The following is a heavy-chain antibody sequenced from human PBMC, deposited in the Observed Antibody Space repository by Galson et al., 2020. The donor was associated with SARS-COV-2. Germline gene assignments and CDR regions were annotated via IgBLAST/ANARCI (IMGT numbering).Heavy chain of an antibody. Sequence: SLRLSCTASGFTFGDYAMSWVRQAPGKGLEWVGFIRSKAYGGTTEYAASVKGRFTISRDDSKSIAYLQMNSLKTEDTAVYYCTRDDFWSGYYAHWGQGTLVTVSS. V-gene: IGHV3-49*04. CDR2: IRSKAYGGTT. D-gene: IGHD3-3*01. CDR3: TRDDFWSGYYAH. CDR1: GFTFGDYA. J-gene: IGHJ4*02.